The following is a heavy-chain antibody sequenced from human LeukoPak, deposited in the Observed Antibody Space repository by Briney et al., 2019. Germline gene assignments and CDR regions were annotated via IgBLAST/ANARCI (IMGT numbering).Heavy chain of an antibody. CDR3: ASVEMATRPFGY. V-gene: IGHV3-53*01. Sequence: GGSLRLSCAASGFTVSSNYMSWVRQAPGKGLEWVSVIYSGGSTYYADSVKGRFTISRDNSKNTLYLQMNSLRAEDTAVYYCASVEMATRPFGYWGQGTLVTVSS. J-gene: IGHJ4*02. CDR2: IYSGGST. CDR1: GFTVSSNY. D-gene: IGHD5-24*01.